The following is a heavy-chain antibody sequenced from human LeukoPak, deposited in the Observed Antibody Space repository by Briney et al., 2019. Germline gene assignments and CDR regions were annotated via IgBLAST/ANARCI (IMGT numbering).Heavy chain of an antibody. CDR2: FDPEDGET. Sequence: ASVKVSCKVSGYTLTELSMHWVRQAPGKGFEWMGGFDPEDGETIYAQKFQGRVTMTEDTSTDTAYMELSSLRSEDTAVYYCATLIQLWLRRYFDYWGQGTLVTVSS. CDR3: ATLIQLWLRRYFDY. J-gene: IGHJ4*02. V-gene: IGHV1-24*01. D-gene: IGHD5-18*01. CDR1: GYTLTELS.